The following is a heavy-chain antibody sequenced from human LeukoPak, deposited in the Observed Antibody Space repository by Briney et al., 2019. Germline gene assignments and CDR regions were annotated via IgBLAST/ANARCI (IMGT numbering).Heavy chain of an antibody. Sequence: GGSLRLSCAASGFTFSSNWMSWVRQAPGKGLEWVANIKEDGSEKYYVDSVKGRFTISRDNSKNTLYLQMNSLRAEDTAVYYCARDRITMVRGAADYWGQGTLVTVSS. CDR1: GFTFSSNW. J-gene: IGHJ4*02. CDR2: IKEDGSEK. V-gene: IGHV3-7*03. D-gene: IGHD3-10*01. CDR3: ARDRITMVRGAADY.